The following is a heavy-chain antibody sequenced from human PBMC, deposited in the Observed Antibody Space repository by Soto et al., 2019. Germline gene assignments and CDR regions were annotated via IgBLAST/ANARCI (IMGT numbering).Heavy chain of an antibody. D-gene: IGHD5-18*01. CDR1: GFTFSSYG. Sequence: PGGSLRLSCAASGFTFSSYGMHWVRQAPGKGLEWVAVIWYDGSNKYYADSVKGRFTISRDNSKNTLYLQLNSLRAEDTAVYYCAREGDTAMVIDYWGQGTLVTV. V-gene: IGHV3-33*01. CDR3: AREGDTAMVIDY. J-gene: IGHJ4*02. CDR2: IWYDGSNK.